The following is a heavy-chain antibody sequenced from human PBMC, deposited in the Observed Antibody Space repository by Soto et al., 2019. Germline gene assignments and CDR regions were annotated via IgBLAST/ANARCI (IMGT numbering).Heavy chain of an antibody. J-gene: IGHJ4*02. CDR3: EREVHYDY. V-gene: IGHV3-30-3*01. Sequence: GGSLRLSCAASGFTFSSYAMHWVRQAPGKGLEWVAVISYDGSNKYYADSVKGRFTISRDNSKNTLYLQMNSLRAEDTAVYYCEREVHYDYWGQGTLVTVSS. CDR1: GFTFSSYA. CDR2: ISYDGSNK.